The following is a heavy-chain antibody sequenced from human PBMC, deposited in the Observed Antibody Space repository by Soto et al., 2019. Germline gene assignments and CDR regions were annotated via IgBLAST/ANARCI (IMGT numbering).Heavy chain of an antibody. CDR2: IYTSDSET. D-gene: IGHD3-3*01. CDR3: ARRSAIFGALYGMDV. CDR1: GYNFTTYW. Sequence: PGESLKISCKGSGYNFTTYWIGWVRQMPGKGLEWMGFIYTSDSETKYSPSFQGQVTISADKSINTAYLQCSSLKASDTAMYYCARRSAIFGALYGMDVWGQGTTVTVSS. J-gene: IGHJ6*02. V-gene: IGHV5-51*01.